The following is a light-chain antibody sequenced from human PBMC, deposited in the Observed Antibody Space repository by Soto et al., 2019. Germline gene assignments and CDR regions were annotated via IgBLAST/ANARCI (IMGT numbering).Light chain of an antibody. CDR2: LNSDGSH. CDR1: SGHSTYA. Sequence: QPVLTKSPSASASLGASVKLTCTLSSGHSTYAIAWHQQQPEKGPRYLMKLNSDGSHSKGDGIPDRFSGSSSGAERYLTISSRQSEDEADYYCQTWGTGPLVFGGGTKLTVL. V-gene: IGLV4-69*01. J-gene: IGLJ2*01. CDR3: QTWGTGPLV.